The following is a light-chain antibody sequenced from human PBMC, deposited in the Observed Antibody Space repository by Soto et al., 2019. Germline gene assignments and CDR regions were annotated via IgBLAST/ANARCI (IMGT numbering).Light chain of an antibody. J-gene: IGLJ1*01. CDR1: SSDIGGYDY. V-gene: IGLV2-14*01. CDR2: EVS. CDR3: SSYTGSSTLYV. Sequence: QSVVTQPASVSGSPGQSITISCTGTSSDIGGYDYVSWYQQHPGKVPKLMIFEVSNRPSGVSYRFSGSKSGNTASLTISGLQAEDEADYYCSSYTGSSTLYVFGTGTKLTV.